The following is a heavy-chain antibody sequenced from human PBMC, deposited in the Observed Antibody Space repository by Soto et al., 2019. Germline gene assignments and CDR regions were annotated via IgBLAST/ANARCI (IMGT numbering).Heavy chain of an antibody. Sequence: QVQLVQSGGEVKKPGASVKVSCKASGYSFTGYGINLVRQAPGQGPEWLGRITTYNGDTNYAQNFQGRLTMTTDTSTGTTYMELRSLRSDDTAVYYCARGRGYSLIPVVDDAVDVWGQGTLVTVSS. D-gene: IGHD5-12*01. J-gene: IGHJ3*01. CDR3: ARGRGYSLIPVVDDAVDV. V-gene: IGHV1-18*04. CDR1: GYSFTGYG. CDR2: ITTYNGDT.